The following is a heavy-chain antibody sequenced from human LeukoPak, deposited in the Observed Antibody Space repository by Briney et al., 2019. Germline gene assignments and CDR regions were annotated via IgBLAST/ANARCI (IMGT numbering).Heavy chain of an antibody. CDR3: ARDQDAYSSGWYGVFDY. D-gene: IGHD6-19*01. Sequence: GGSLRLSCAASGFTFSSHWMNWVRQAPGKGLEWVANIKQDGSEKNYVDSVKGRFTISRDNAKNSLYLQMNSLRAEDTAVYYCARDQDAYSSGWYGVFDYWGQGTLVTVSS. CDR1: GFTFSSHW. V-gene: IGHV3-7*05. J-gene: IGHJ4*02. CDR2: IKQDGSEK.